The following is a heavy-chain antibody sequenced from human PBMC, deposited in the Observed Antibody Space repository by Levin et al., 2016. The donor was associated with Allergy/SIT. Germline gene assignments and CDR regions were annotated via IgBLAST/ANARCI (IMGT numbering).Heavy chain of an antibody. Sequence: WIRQPPGKGLVCVSLINTDGSDTRYTDSVKGRFTISRDNAKNTLYLDMNSLRAEDTAVYYCARDVARVMDVWGQGTTVTVSS. V-gene: IGHV3-74*01. CDR2: INTDGSDT. J-gene: IGHJ6*02. CDR3: ARDVARVMDV. D-gene: IGHD2-21*01.